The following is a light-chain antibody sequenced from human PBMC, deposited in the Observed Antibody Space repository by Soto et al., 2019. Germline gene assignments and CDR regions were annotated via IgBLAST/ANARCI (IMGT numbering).Light chain of an antibody. CDR3: QSYGSSLNWV. V-gene: IGLV1-40*01. Sequence: QSVLTQPPSVSGAPGQRVTISCTGSSSNIGAGYDVHWYQQLPGTAPKLLIYGNSNRPSGVPDRFSGSKSGTSASLAITGLQAEYEADYYCQSYGSSLNWVFGGGTKLTVL. CDR2: GNS. CDR1: SSNIGAGYD. J-gene: IGLJ3*02.